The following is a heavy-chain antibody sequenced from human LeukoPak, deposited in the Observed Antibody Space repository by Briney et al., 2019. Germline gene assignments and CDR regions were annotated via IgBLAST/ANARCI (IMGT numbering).Heavy chain of an antibody. V-gene: IGHV1-69*13. CDR1: GGTFSNYA. CDR2: IIPIFGTA. Sequence: SVKVSCKASGGTFSNYAINWVRQAPGQGLEWMGGIIPIFGTANYAQKFQGRVTITADVSTSTAYMELSSLRSEDTAVYYCARGEGYGSGEYWGQGTLVTVSS. J-gene: IGHJ4*02. CDR3: ARGEGYGSGEY. D-gene: IGHD3-10*01.